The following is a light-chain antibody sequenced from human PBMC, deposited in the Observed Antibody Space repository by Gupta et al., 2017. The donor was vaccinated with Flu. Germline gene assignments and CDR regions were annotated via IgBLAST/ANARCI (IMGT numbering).Light chain of an antibody. J-gene: IGKJ2*01. CDR2: KAS. CDR3: QQHNFYFI. Sequence: DIQLTQSPSTLSASVGDRVTITCRASESVSRWLAWYQQKPGKVPKVLIYKASTGESGVPSRFSGCGYETEFTLTSSRWQDDDFADYYAQQHNFYFIFGQGTNVDIK. CDR1: ESVSRW. V-gene: IGKV1-5*03.